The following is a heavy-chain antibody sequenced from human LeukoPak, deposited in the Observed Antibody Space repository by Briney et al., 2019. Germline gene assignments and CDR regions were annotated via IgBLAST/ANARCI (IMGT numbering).Heavy chain of an antibody. V-gene: IGHV3-23*01. J-gene: IGHJ4*02. CDR2: ITGSHGPT. Sequence: GGSLRLSCAASGFTFSSFAMTWVRQAPGKGLEWVSSITGSHGPTYNTDSVKGRFSISRDNSKNTLYLQMSSLRGEDTAIYYCAHCDYDGNAGPYDHWGQGTLVTVSS. D-gene: IGHD4-23*01. CDR1: GFTFSSFA. CDR3: AHCDYDGNAGPYDH.